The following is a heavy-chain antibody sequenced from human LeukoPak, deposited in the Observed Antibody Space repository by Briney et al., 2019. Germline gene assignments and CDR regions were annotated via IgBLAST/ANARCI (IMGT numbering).Heavy chain of an antibody. V-gene: IGHV3-64*01. CDR3: TRASGYTSGWPFDY. CDR1: GFTFSTYA. J-gene: IGHJ4*02. CDR2: ISSNGNST. D-gene: IGHD6-19*01. Sequence: GGSLRLSCAASGFTFSTYAMHWVRQAPGKRLEYVSAISSNGNSTYYANSVKGRFTISRDNSKNTLYLQMGSLRAEDMAMYYCTRASGYTSGWPFDYWGQGILVTVSS.